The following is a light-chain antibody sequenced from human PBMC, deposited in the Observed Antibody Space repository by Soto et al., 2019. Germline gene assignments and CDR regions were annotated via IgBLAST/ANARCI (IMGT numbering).Light chain of an antibody. J-gene: IGKJ2*01. Sequence: DIVLTQSPGTLSLSPGERATLSCRASQSVSRSYLAWYQQKPGQAPRILIYGASSRATGIPDRFSGSGSGTDFTLTFSRLEPEDFAEYYCQQYGSSSYTFGQGTKLEIK. CDR1: QSVSRSY. CDR2: GAS. V-gene: IGKV3-20*01. CDR3: QQYGSSSYT.